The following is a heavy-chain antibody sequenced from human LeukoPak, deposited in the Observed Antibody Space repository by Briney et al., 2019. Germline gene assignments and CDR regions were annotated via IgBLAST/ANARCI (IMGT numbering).Heavy chain of an antibody. CDR3: AKGGGSLDY. CDR1: GFTFGLYA. V-gene: IGHV3-21*05. CDR2: IGPSGSDI. Sequence: GGSLRLSCAASGFTFGLYAMNWVRQAPGKGLEWISYIGPSGSDIYYADSVKGRFTISRDNSKNSLYLQMNSLRTEDTALYYCAKGGGSLDYWGQGTLVTVSS. J-gene: IGHJ4*02. D-gene: IGHD3-16*01.